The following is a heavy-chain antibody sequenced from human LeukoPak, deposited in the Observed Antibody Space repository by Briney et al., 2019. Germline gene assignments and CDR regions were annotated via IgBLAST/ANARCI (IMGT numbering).Heavy chain of an antibody. Sequence: GGSLRLSCAASGFTFSSYWMSWVRQAPGKGLEWVANIKQDGSEKYYVDSVKGRFTISRDNAKNSLYLQMNSLRAEDTAVYYCARDLPYYDFCSGYYTDWFDPWGQGTLVTVSS. D-gene: IGHD3-3*01. V-gene: IGHV3-7*01. CDR1: GFTFSSYW. CDR2: IKQDGSEK. J-gene: IGHJ5*02. CDR3: ARDLPYYDFCSGYYTDWFDP.